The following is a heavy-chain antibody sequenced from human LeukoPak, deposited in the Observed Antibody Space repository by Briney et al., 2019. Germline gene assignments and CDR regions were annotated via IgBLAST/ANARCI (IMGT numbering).Heavy chain of an antibody. CDR1: GGSISSSSYY. CDR2: FYYSGST. J-gene: IGHJ4*02. CDR3: AGLVGATNFHFDY. V-gene: IGHV4-39*01. Sequence: PSETLSLTCTVSGGSISSSSYYWGWIRQPPGKGLEWIGSFYYSGSTYYNPSLKSRVTISVDTSKNQFSLKLSSVTAADTAVYYCAGLVGATNFHFDYWGQGTLVTVSS. D-gene: IGHD1-26*01.